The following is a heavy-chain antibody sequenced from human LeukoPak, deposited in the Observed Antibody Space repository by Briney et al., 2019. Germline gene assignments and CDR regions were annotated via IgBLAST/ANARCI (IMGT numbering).Heavy chain of an antibody. Sequence: SGGSLRLSCAASGFTFSDYYISWIRQAPGKGLEWVGRIKSKTDGGTTDYAAPVKGRFTISRDDSKNTLYLQMNSLKTEDTAVYYCTTAYYYDSSGYYYFDYWGQGTLVTVSS. V-gene: IGHV3-15*01. CDR1: GFTFSDYY. D-gene: IGHD3-22*01. CDR2: IKSKTDGGTT. J-gene: IGHJ4*02. CDR3: TTAYYYDSSGYYYFDY.